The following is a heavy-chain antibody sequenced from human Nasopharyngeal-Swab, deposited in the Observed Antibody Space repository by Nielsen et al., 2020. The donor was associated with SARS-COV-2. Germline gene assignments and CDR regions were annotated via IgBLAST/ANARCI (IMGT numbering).Heavy chain of an antibody. CDR1: GFTFSSYW. CDR3: ARAATMVRGVIIGRYYCYLDV. CDR2: MEQDGGEK. D-gene: IGHD3-10*01. J-gene: IGHJ6*03. V-gene: IGHV3-7*01. Sequence: GESLKISCAASGFTFSSYWMSWVRQAPGKGLEWVANMEQDGGEKYYVDSVKGRFTISRDNAKNSLYLQMNSLRAEDTAVYYCARAATMVRGVIIGRYYCYLDVWGKGTTVTVSS.